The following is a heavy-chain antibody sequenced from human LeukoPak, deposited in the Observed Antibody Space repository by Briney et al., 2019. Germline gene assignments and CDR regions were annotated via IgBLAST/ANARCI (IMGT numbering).Heavy chain of an antibody. CDR3: ARDNSVRDEAWWFYP. J-gene: IGHJ5*02. CDR1: GYTFTNNW. Sequence: ASVKVSCKAFGYTFTNNWMHWVRQAPGQGPEWMGLISPTGGSTAYAQKFQGRVTLTRDMSASTDYLELSSLRSEDTAVYYCARDNSVRDEAWWFYPWGQGTLVTVSS. D-gene: IGHD5-24*01. CDR2: ISPTGGST. V-gene: IGHV1-46*01.